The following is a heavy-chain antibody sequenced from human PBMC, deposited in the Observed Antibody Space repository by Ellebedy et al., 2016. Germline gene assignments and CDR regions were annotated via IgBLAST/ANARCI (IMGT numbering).Heavy chain of an antibody. CDR2: INPNSGGT. CDR3: ARVSNYDEEFDY. D-gene: IGHD4-11*01. Sequence: ASVKVSCXASGYTFTGYYMHWVRQAPGQGLEWMGWINPNSGGTNYAQKFQGRVTMTRDTSISTAYMELSRLRSDDTAVYYCARVSNYDEEFDYWGQGTLVTVSS. V-gene: IGHV1-2*02. J-gene: IGHJ4*02. CDR1: GYTFTGYY.